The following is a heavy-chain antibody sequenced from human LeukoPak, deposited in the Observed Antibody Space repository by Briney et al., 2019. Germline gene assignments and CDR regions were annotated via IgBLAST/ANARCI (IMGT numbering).Heavy chain of an antibody. D-gene: IGHD3-22*01. V-gene: IGHV1-18*01. CDR2: ISGYNGIT. Sequence: ASVKVSCKTSGYTFTNFGISWVRQAPGQGLEWMGWISGYNGITIYAQNLQDRVVMTTETSTSTTYMGLRSLRSDDTAVYYCARVLGHMKYFDSSAYYGDAFDVWGQGTVVTVSS. CDR1: GYTFTNFG. CDR3: ARVLGHMKYFDSSAYYGDAFDV. J-gene: IGHJ3*01.